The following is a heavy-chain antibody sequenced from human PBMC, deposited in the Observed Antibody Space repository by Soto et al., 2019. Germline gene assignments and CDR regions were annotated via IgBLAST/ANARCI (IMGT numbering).Heavy chain of an antibody. Sequence: EVQLLESGGGLVRPGGSLRLSCAASGFTFSSYAMSWVRQAPGKGLKWVSTISGSDGRTYSTDSVKGRFTISRDNSRNTAYLQMNSLRVEDTAVYYCAKGVSQYTPLALFDYWGRGTLVTVSS. V-gene: IGHV3-23*01. CDR1: GFTFSSYA. CDR2: ISGSDGRT. J-gene: IGHJ4*02. CDR3: AKGVSQYTPLALFDY. D-gene: IGHD5-18*01.